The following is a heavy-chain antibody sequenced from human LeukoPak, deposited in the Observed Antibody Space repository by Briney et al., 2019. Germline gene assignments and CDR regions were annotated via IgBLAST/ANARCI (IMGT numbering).Heavy chain of an antibody. J-gene: IGHJ4*02. CDR2: IIPIFGTA. CDR1: GGTFSSYA. CDR3: ARSVVPGSYIPLVY. D-gene: IGHD3-10*01. V-gene: IGHV1-69*13. Sequence: ASVKVSCKASGGTFSSYAISWVRQAPGQGLEWMGGIIPIFGTANYAQKFQGRVTITADESTSTAYMELSSLRSEDTAVYYCARSVVPGSYIPLVYWGQGTLVTVSS.